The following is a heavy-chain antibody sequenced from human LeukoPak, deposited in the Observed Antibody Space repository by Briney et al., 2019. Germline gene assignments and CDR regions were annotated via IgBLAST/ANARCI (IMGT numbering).Heavy chain of an antibody. V-gene: IGHV4-31*03. CDR1: GGSISSGGYY. Sequence: KPSETLSLTCTVSGGSISSGGYYWSWIRQHPGKGLEWIVYIYYSGSTYYNPSLKSRVTISVDTSKNQFSLKLSSVTAADTAVYYCARAQLYYYDSSGYLGSAFDIWGQGTMVTVSS. CDR2: IYYSGST. D-gene: IGHD3-22*01. CDR3: ARAQLYYYDSSGYLGSAFDI. J-gene: IGHJ3*02.